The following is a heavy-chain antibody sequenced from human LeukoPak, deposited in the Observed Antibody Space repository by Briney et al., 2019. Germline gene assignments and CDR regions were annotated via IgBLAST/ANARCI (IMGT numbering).Heavy chain of an antibody. J-gene: IGHJ6*03. Sequence: PGGSLRLSCAASGFSFNTYGMHWLRQAPGKGLDWVSYISSGSSTIYYADSVKSRFTISRDNAKNSLYLHMNSLRDEDTAVYYCARDGSWSPYYYYYYMDVWGKGTTVTVSS. CDR1: GFSFNTYG. CDR3: ARDGSWSPYYYYYYMDV. D-gene: IGHD6-19*01. V-gene: IGHV3-48*02. CDR2: ISSGSSTI.